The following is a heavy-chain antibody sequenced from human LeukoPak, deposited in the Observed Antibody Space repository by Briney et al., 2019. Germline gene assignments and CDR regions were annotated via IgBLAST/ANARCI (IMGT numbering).Heavy chain of an antibody. Sequence: GGSLKLSCAASGFTFSSYWMNWARQAPGKGLEWVASINHNGNVNYYVDSVKGRFTISRDNAKNSLYLQMSNLRAEDTAVYYCSRDNPFGAYWGQGTLVTVSS. CDR3: SRDNPFGAY. D-gene: IGHD4/OR15-4a*01. CDR1: GFTFSSYW. V-gene: IGHV3-7*03. CDR2: INHNGNVN. J-gene: IGHJ4*02.